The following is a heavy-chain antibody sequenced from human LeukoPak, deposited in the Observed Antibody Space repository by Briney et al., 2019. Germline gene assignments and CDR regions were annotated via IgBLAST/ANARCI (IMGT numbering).Heavy chain of an antibody. CDR1: GFTFSSYS. V-gene: IGHV3-21*01. CDR3: AKDLMNVLLWFGELSGLDV. CDR2: ISSSSSYI. D-gene: IGHD3-10*01. Sequence: GGSLRLSCAASGFTFSSYSMNWVRQAPGKGLEWVSSISSSSSYIYYADSVKGRFTISRDNSKNTLYLQMNSLRAEDTAVYYCAKDLMNVLLWFGELSGLDVWGKGTTVTISS. J-gene: IGHJ6*04.